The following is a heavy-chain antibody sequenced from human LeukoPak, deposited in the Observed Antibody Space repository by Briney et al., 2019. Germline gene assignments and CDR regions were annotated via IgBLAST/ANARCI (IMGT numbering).Heavy chain of an antibody. J-gene: IGHJ3*02. CDR2: IHHDGSNK. CDR3: ARDTDDFQGLDI. Sequence: GGSLRLSCAASGFTFSSYDMHWVRQAPGKGLDWVAFIHHDGSNKYYADSVRGRFTISRDNSKNTLYLQMNSLRAEDTAVYYCARDTDDFQGLDIWGQGTRVTVSS. D-gene: IGHD3-3*01. V-gene: IGHV3-30*02. CDR1: GFTFSSYD.